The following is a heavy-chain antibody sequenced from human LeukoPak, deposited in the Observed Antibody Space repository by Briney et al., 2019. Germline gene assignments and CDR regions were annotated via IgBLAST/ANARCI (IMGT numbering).Heavy chain of an antibody. V-gene: IGHV4-59*01. J-gene: IGHJ4*02. CDR1: GGSISSSY. D-gene: IGHD1-20*01. CDR2: IYYSGST. Sequence: PSETLSLTCTVSGGSISSSYWSWIRQPPGKGLEWIGYIYYSGSTNYNPSLKSRVTISVDTSKKQFSLKLSSVTAADTAVYYCARASNWSDAFGYWGQGTLVTVSS. CDR3: ARASNWSDAFGY.